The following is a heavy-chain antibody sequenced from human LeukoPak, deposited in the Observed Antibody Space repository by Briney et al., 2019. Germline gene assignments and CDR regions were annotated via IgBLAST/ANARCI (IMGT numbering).Heavy chain of an antibody. Sequence: SETLSLTCTVSGGSISSSSYYWGWIRQPPGKGLEWIGSIYYSGSTYYNPSLKSRVTISVDTSKNQFSLKLSSVTAADTAVYYCARAGRRWAYAFDIWGQGTMVTVSS. CDR2: IYYSGST. J-gene: IGHJ3*02. V-gene: IGHV4-39*07. CDR3: ARAGRRWAYAFDI. D-gene: IGHD4-23*01. CDR1: GGSISSSSYY.